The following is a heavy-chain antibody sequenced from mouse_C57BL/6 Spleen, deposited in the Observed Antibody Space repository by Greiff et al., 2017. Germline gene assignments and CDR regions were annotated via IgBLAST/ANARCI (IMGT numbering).Heavy chain of an antibody. CDR3: ARRGENDYSWFAY. CDR2: INPGSGGT. Sequence: QVHVKQSGAELVRPGTSVKVSCKASGYAFTNYLIEWVKQRPGQGLEWIGVINPGSGGTNYNEKFKGKATLTADKSSSTSYMQLSSLTSEDSAVYFCARRGENDYSWFAYWGQGTLVTVSA. D-gene: IGHD2-4*01. J-gene: IGHJ3*01. CDR1: GYAFTNYL. V-gene: IGHV1-54*01.